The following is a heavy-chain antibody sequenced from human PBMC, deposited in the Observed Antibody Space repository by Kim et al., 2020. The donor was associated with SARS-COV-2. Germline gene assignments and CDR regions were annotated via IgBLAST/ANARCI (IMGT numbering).Heavy chain of an antibody. V-gene: IGHV1-69*06. J-gene: IGHJ4*02. CDR1: GDTFNNYV. CDR3: ARQGGSGSYLNYYFVY. Sequence: SVKVSCKASGDTFNNYVFNWVRQAPGRGLEWMGQIVPVFDKPHYAQSFKGRVTITADKLTNTAYLELSTVKSDDTAVYFCARQGGSGSYLNYYFVYWGQGSQVTVP. CDR2: IVPVFDKP. D-gene: IGHD3-10*01.